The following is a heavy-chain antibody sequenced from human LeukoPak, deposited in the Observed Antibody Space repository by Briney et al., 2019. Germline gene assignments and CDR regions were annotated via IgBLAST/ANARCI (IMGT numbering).Heavy chain of an antibody. CDR3: ARDVWTGVAVSDY. D-gene: IGHD6-19*01. Sequence: GGSLRLSCAASGFTFSSYAMSWVRQAPGKGLEWVSAISGSGGSTYYADSVKGRFTISRDNSKNMLYLQMNSLRADDTAVYYCARDVWTGVAVSDYWGQGTLVTVSS. V-gene: IGHV3-23*01. CDR1: GFTFSSYA. J-gene: IGHJ4*02. CDR2: ISGSGGST.